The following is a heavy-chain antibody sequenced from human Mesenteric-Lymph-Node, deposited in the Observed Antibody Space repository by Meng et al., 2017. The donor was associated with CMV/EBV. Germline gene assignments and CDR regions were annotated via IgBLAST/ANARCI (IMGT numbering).Heavy chain of an antibody. D-gene: IGHD2-2*01. CDR1: GFTISPDY. Sequence: GGSLRLSCTVSGFTISPDYMTWVRQAPGKGLEWVSYISSSSSTIYYADSVKGRFTISRDNAKNSLYLQMNSLRAEDTAVYYCASVGYYYGMDVWGQGTTVTVSS. CDR2: ISSSSSTI. J-gene: IGHJ6*02. V-gene: IGHV3-48*04. CDR3: ASVGYYYGMDV.